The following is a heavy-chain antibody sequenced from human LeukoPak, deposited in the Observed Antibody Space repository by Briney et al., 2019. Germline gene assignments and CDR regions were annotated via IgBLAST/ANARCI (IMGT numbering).Heavy chain of an antibody. D-gene: IGHD3-10*01. Sequence: ASVKVSCKASGGTFSSYAISWVRQAPGQGLEWMGRIIPILGIANYAQKFQGRVTITADKSTSTAYMELSSLRSEDTAVYYCARVDGYGSGSYYNWFDPWGQGTLVTVSS. CDR2: IIPILGIA. CDR1: GGTFSSYA. CDR3: ARVDGYGSGSYYNWFDP. J-gene: IGHJ5*02. V-gene: IGHV1-69*04.